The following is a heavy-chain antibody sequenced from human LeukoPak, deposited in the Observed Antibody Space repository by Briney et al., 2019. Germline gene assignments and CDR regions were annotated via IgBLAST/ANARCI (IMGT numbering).Heavy chain of an antibody. D-gene: IGHD5-24*01. CDR2: IFYSGNT. V-gene: IGHV4-39*01. CDR1: GESFSGYY. J-gene: IGHJ4*02. Sequence: SETLSLTCAVYGESFSGYYWGWIRQPPGKGLEWIGSIFYSGNTYDNPSLKSRVTISVDTSKNQFSLKLNSVTAADTAVYYCARHRSKWLQSSFDYWGQGTLVTVSS. CDR3: ARHRSKWLQSSFDY.